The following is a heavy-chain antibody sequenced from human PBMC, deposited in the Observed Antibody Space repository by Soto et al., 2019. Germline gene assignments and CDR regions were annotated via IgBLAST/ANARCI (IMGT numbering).Heavy chain of an antibody. J-gene: IGHJ3*02. CDR2: ISSGSSTI. CDR3: APSNAFDI. Sequence: EVQLVESGGGLVQPGGSLRLSCAASGFTFSSYNMNWVRQAPGKGLEWVSYISSGSSTIYYADSVKGRFTISRDNAKDSLYLQMNSLRAEDTSVYYCAPSNAFDIWGQGTMVTVSS. CDR1: GFTFSSYN. V-gene: IGHV3-48*01.